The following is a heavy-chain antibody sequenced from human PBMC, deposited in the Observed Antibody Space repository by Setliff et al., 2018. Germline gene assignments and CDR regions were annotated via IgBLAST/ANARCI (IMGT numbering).Heavy chain of an antibody. J-gene: IGHJ4*02. CDR3: AHIAGGGNSPRHDY. CDR2: IYWNDEK. Sequence: SGPTLVNPTQTLTLTCTFSGFSLSTSLVGVGWIRQPPGKALEWPALIYWNDEKRYSSSLKSRLTITKDTSKNQVVLTMTNMDPVDTATYYCAHIAGGGNSPRHDYWGQGTLVTVSS. CDR1: GFSLSTSLVG. V-gene: IGHV2-5*01. D-gene: IGHD2-21*01.